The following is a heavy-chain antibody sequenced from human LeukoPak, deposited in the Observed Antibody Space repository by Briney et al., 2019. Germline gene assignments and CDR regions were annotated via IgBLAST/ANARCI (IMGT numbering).Heavy chain of an antibody. CDR2: ISYDGSNK. V-gene: IGHV3-30-3*01. J-gene: IGHJ4*02. D-gene: IGHD5-18*01. Sequence: GRSLRLSCAASGFTFSSYAMHWVRQAPGKGLEWVAVISYDGSNKYYTDSVKGRFTISRDNSKNTLYLQMNSLRAEDTAVYYCAKDHDTALVPHLDYWGQGTLVAVSS. CDR3: AKDHDTALVPHLDY. CDR1: GFTFSSYA.